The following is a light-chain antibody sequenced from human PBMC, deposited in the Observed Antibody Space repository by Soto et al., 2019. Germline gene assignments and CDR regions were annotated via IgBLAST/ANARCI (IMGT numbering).Light chain of an antibody. CDR2: EGS. V-gene: IGLV2-23*01. Sequence: QSALTQPASVSGSPGQSITISCTGTSGDVGSYNLVSWYQHHPGKAPKLMIYEGSKRASGVSNRFSGSKSGSTASLTISGLQAEDEADYYCCSYARSSTYVFGTGTKLTVL. CDR1: SGDVGSYNL. J-gene: IGLJ1*01. CDR3: CSYARSSTYV.